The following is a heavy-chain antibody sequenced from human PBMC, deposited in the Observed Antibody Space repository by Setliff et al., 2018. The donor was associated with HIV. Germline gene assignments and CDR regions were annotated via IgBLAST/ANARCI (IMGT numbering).Heavy chain of an antibody. Sequence: SETLSLTCSVSGASISSHYWNWIRQPPGKGLEWIGYIYYSGSTNYNPSLKSRVTISVDTSKNQFSLKLSSVTAADTAVYYCARGLSIFGVATPGFYSFMDVWGKGTTVTVSS. D-gene: IGHD3-3*01. CDR3: ARGLSIFGVATPGFYSFMDV. V-gene: IGHV4-59*11. J-gene: IGHJ6*03. CDR1: GASISSHY. CDR2: IYYSGST.